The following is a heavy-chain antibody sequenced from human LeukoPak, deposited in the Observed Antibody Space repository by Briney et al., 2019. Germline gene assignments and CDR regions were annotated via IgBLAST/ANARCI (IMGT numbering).Heavy chain of an antibody. CDR3: ARDALSGSYDY. D-gene: IGHD1-26*01. CDR1: GFTVSSSY. J-gene: IGHJ4*02. Sequence: GGSLRLSCAASGFTVSSSYMSWVRQAPGKGLEWVSVIYSGGSTYYADSVKGRFTISRDNSKNTLYLQMYSLRAEDTAVYYCARDALSGSYDYWGQGTLVTVSS. CDR2: IYSGGST. V-gene: IGHV3-66*02.